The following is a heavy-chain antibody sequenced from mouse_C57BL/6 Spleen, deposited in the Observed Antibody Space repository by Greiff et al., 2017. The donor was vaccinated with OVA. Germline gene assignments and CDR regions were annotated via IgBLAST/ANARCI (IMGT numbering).Heavy chain of an antibody. D-gene: IGHD1-1*01. CDR3: ARDYYGSSYLWFAY. Sequence: EVKVEESGPGLVKPSQSLSLTCSVTGYSITSGYYWNWIRQFPGNKLEWMGYISYDGSNNYNPSLKNRISITRDTSKNQFFLKLNSVTTEDTATYYCARDYYGSSYLWFAYWGQGTLVTVSA. CDR1: GYSITSGYY. J-gene: IGHJ3*01. V-gene: IGHV3-6*01. CDR2: ISYDGSN.